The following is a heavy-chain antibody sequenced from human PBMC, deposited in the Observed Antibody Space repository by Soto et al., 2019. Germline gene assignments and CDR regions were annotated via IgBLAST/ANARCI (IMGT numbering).Heavy chain of an antibody. CDR3: ARAPYDILTGYYYYYGMDV. CDR2: INHSGST. Sequence: SETLSLTCAVYGGSFSGYYWSWIRQPPGKGLEWIGEINHSGSTNYNPSLKSRVTISVDTSKNQFSLKLSSVTAADTAVYYCARAPYDILTGYYYYYGMDVWGQGTTVTVSS. V-gene: IGHV4-34*01. D-gene: IGHD3-9*01. J-gene: IGHJ6*02. CDR1: GGSFSGYY.